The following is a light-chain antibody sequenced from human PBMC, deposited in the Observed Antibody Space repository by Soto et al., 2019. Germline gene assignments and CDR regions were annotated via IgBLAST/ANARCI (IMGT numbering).Light chain of an antibody. CDR1: SNDVGAYNF. Sequence: QSGLTEPPSASGSPGQSVTISCTGTSNDVGAYNFVSWYQQHPGKAPKLMIYDVSKRPSGVPDRFSGSKSGNTASLTVSGLQAEDEADYYCFSYAGSNIYVFGTGTKVTVL. CDR2: DVS. J-gene: IGLJ1*01. V-gene: IGLV2-8*01. CDR3: FSYAGSNIYV.